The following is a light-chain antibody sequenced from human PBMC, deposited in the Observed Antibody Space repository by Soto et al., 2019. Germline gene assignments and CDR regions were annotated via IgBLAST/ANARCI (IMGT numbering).Light chain of an antibody. J-gene: IGKJ3*01. CDR1: ENVYINS. CDR3: QQYGTSPLT. CDR2: GAA. Sequence: EIVLTQSPGTLSLSPGEGATLSCRASENVYINSLAWYQQKPGQPPRLLIYGAATRASAVPDRFSGSGSVADFTLTITGLEPEDFAVYYCQQYGTSPLTFGPGTRVD. V-gene: IGKV3-20*01.